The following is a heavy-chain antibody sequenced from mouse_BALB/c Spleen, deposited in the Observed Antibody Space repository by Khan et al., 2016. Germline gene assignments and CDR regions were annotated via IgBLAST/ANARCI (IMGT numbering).Heavy chain of an antibody. J-gene: IGHJ4*01. CDR2: IHPSDSDT. CDR1: GYYFTSYW. V-gene: IGHV1-74*01. D-gene: IGHD2-1*01. CDR3: TRSGYGNHPDYASDD. Sequence: QVQLQQPGTELVRPGASVKLSCRASGYYFTSYWMNWVKQRPEQGLEWIGMIHPSDSDTNLNQKFSDKATLTVDKSSTTAYMQLSSPTSEDSAVFYCTRSGYGNHPDYASDDWGQGTSVTVSS.